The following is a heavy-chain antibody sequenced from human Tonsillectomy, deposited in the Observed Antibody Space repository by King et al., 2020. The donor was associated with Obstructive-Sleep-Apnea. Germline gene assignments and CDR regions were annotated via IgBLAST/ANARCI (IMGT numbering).Heavy chain of an antibody. Sequence: QLVQSGAEVKKPGASVKVSCKASGYTFISYDINWVRQATGQGLEWMGWMNPKNDDTGYAQKFQGRVTMTRSTSISTAYLELSSLRSEDTAVYYCVRSGRGPDIAFDIWGQGTMVTVSS. J-gene: IGHJ3*02. V-gene: IGHV1-8*01. D-gene: IGHD2-15*01. CDR1: GYTFISYD. CDR3: VRSGRGPDIAFDI. CDR2: MNPKNDDT.